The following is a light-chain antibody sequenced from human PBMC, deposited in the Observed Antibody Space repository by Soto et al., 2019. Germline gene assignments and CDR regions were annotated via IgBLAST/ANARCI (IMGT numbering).Light chain of an antibody. CDR1: SSNIGAGYV. V-gene: IGLV1-40*01. J-gene: IGLJ1*01. CDR3: QSYDSSLNVYV. Sequence: QSVLTQPPSVSGAPGQRVTISCTGSSSNIGAGYVVHWYQQLPGTAPKLLIYDNSNRPSGVPDRFSGSKSGTSASLAITGLQADDEADYYCQSYDSSLNVYVFGTGTKVTVL. CDR2: DNS.